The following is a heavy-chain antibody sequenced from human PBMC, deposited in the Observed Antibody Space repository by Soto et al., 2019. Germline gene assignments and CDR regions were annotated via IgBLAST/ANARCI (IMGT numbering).Heavy chain of an antibody. CDR3: ARHVGYSSSWYPLWPYFDY. CDR1: GGSISSSSYY. J-gene: IGHJ4*02. V-gene: IGHV4-39*01. CDR2: IYYSGST. Sequence: KPSETLSLTCTVSGGSISSSSYYWGWIRQPPGKGLEWIGSIYYSGSTYYNPSLKSRVTISVDTSKNQFSLKLSSVTAADTAVYYCARHVGYSSSWYPLWPYFDYWGQGTLVTVSS. D-gene: IGHD6-13*01.